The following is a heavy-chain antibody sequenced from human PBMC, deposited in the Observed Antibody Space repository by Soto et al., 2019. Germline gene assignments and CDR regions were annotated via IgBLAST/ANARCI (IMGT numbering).Heavy chain of an antibody. CDR3: ARGPMVRGFIPPDY. CDR2: IYYSGST. D-gene: IGHD3-10*01. V-gene: IGHV4-59*01. CDR1: GGSISSYY. Sequence: SETLSLTCTVSGGSISSYYLSWIRQPPGKGLEWIGYIYYSGSTNYNPSLKSRVTISIDTSKNQFSLKVTTVTAADTAVYYCARGPMVRGFIPPDYWGPGTLVTVSS. J-gene: IGHJ4*02.